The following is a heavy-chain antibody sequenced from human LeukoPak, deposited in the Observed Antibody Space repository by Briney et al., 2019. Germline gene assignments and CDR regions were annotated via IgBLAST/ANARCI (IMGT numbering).Heavy chain of an antibody. CDR2: IIPIFGTA. V-gene: IGHV1-69*13. D-gene: IGHD3-22*01. J-gene: IGHJ4*02. CDR1: GGTFSSYA. CDR3: AREESKGDYYDSSGYYYDPIPFDY. Sequence: SVTVSCTASGGTFSSYAISWVRQAPGQGLEWMGGIIPIFGTANYAQKFQGRVTITADESTSTAYMELSSLRSEDTAVYYCAREESKGDYYDSSGYYYDPIPFDYWGQGTLVTVSS.